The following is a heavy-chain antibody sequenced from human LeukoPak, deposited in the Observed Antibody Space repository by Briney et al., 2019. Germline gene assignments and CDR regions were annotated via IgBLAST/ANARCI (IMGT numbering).Heavy chain of an antibody. V-gene: IGHV1-18*01. CDR3: ARDATPGAYCGGDCYSEAFDI. Sequence: ASVKVSCKASGYTFTSYGISWVRQAPGQGLECMGWISAYNGNTNYAQKFQGRVTITADKSTSTAYMELSSLRSEDTAVYYCARDATPGAYCGGDCYSEAFDIWGQGTMVTVSS. CDR2: ISAYNGNT. J-gene: IGHJ3*02. D-gene: IGHD2-21*02. CDR1: GYTFTSYG.